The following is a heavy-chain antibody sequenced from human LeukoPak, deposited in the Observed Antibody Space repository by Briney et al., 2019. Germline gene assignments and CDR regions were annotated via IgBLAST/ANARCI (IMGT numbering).Heavy chain of an antibody. CDR1: GYTFTSYG. D-gene: IGHD3-22*01. Sequence: GASVKVSCKASGYTFTSYGISWVRQAPGQGLEWMGWISAYNGNTNYAQKLQGRVTMTTDTSTSTAYVELRSLRSDDTAVYYCARLTHYDSSGYPDAFDIWGQGTMVTVSS. J-gene: IGHJ3*02. CDR3: ARLTHYDSSGYPDAFDI. V-gene: IGHV1-18*01. CDR2: ISAYNGNT.